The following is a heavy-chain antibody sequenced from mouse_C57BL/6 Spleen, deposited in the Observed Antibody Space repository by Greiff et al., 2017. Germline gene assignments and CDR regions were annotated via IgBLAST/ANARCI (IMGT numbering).Heavy chain of an antibody. Sequence: VQLQQPGAELVKPGASVKMSCKASGYTFTSYWITWVKQRPGQGLEWIGDIYPGSGSTNYNEKFKSKATLTVDTPSSTAYMQLSSLTSEDSAVYYCARSSSSFDYWGQGTTLTVSS. CDR2: IYPGSGST. CDR3: ARSSSSFDY. J-gene: IGHJ2*01. CDR1: GYTFTSYW. V-gene: IGHV1-55*01. D-gene: IGHD1-1*01.